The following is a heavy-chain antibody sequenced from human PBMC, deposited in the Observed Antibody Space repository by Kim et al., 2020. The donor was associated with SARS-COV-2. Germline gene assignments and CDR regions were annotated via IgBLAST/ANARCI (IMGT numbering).Heavy chain of an antibody. D-gene: IGHD2-15*01. Sequence: GGSLRLSCAASGFTINNNHLHWVRQAPGKGLEWVSVVYSDGRTHYADSVRGRFTISRDISRNTVYLQMNSLRVEDTAIYYCAKVAGDYYYGMDVWGQGTTVTVSS. CDR3: AKVAGDYYYGMDV. V-gene: IGHV3-53*01. J-gene: IGHJ6*02. CDR2: VYSDGRT. CDR1: GFTINNNH.